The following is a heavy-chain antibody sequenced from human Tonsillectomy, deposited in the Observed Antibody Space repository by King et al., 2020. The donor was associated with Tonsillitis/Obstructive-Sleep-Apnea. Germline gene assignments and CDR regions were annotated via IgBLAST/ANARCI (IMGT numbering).Heavy chain of an antibody. J-gene: IGHJ6*03. V-gene: IGHV1-69*09. Sequence: VQLVQSGAEVKKPGSSVKVSCKASGGTFSSYAISWVRQAPGQGLEWMGRIISILDIPNYAQKFQGRVTITADKSTSTAYMELSSLRSEDTAVYYCARYLREPGDQFYYMDVWGKGTTVTVS. CDR1: GGTFSSYA. CDR2: IISILDIP. CDR3: ARYLREPGDQFYYMDV. D-gene: IGHD3-10*02.